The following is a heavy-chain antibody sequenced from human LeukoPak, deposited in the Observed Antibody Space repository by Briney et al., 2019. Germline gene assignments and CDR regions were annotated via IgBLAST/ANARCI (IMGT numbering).Heavy chain of an antibody. J-gene: IGHJ4*02. V-gene: IGHV3-23*01. Sequence: GGSLRLSCTASGFPFSSYGMSWVRQAPGKGLEWVSGISAGGLGLHYADSVKGRFTISRDNSKNTVYLQMTSLRVEDSAVYYWAKWDWGTFQLEYLGQGLLGTVAS. CDR3: AKWDWGTFQLEY. CDR2: ISAGGLGL. D-gene: IGHD3/OR15-3a*01. CDR1: GFPFSSYG.